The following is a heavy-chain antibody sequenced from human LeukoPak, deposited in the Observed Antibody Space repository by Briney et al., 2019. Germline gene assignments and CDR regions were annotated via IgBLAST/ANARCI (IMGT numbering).Heavy chain of an antibody. J-gene: IGHJ3*02. CDR2: INPHSGGT. CDR3: ARTLVVINDAFDI. CDR1: GYTFTGYY. D-gene: IGHD3-22*01. V-gene: IGHV1-2*02. Sequence: ASVKVSCKASGYTFTGYYIQWVRQAPGQGLEWMGWINPHSGGTNYAQEFQGRVTMTRDTSISTAYMELSSLRPDDTAVYYCARTLVVINDAFDIWGQGTMVTVSS.